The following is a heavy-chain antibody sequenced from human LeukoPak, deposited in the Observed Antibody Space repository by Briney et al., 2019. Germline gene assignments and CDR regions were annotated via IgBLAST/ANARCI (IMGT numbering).Heavy chain of an antibody. D-gene: IGHD2-15*01. Sequence: SETLSLTCTVSGYSISSGYYWGWIRQPPGKGLEWIGSLYHSGNSYYNPSLKSRATISVDTSKNHFSLKLRSVTAADTAVYYCARQRRNRYCSGGSCFNWFDPWGQGTLVTVSS. V-gene: IGHV4-38-2*02. J-gene: IGHJ5*02. CDR2: LYHSGNS. CDR1: GYSISSGYY. CDR3: ARQRRNRYCSGGSCFNWFDP.